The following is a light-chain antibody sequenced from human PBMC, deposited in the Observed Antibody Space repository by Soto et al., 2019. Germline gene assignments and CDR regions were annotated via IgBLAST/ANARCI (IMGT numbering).Light chain of an antibody. CDR1: KNDIGVYDF. V-gene: IGLV2-8*01. CDR2: EVV. Sequence: QSVLTQPPSASGSPGQSVTISCTGTKNDIGVYDFVSWYQHHPGKAPRLIIYEVVQRPSGVPDRFSGSKSGNTASLTVSGLQAADEADYYCSSYAGSNTVVFGGGTKLTIL. CDR3: SSYAGSNTVV. J-gene: IGLJ2*01.